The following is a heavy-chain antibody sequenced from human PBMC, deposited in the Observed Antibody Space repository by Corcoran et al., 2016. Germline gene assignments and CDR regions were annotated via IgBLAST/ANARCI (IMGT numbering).Heavy chain of an antibody. Sequence: QVQLVQSGAEVKKPGSSVKVSCKASGGTFSSYAISWVRQAPGQGLEWMGGIIPIFGTANYAQKFQGRVTITADESTSTAYMELSSLRSEDTAVYYCARDNRGYSYGAYYYGMDVWGQGTTVTVSS. CDR3: ARDNRGYSYGAYYYGMDV. V-gene: IGHV1-69*01. D-gene: IGHD5-18*01. J-gene: IGHJ6*02. CDR1: GGTFSSYA. CDR2: IIPIFGTA.